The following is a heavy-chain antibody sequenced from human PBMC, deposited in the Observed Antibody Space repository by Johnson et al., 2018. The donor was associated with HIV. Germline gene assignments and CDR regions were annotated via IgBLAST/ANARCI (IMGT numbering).Heavy chain of an antibody. D-gene: IGHD5-18*01. CDR1: GFTVSSNY. CDR3: ARDQRGGYSYGDAFDF. V-gene: IGHV3-66*01. CDR2: TYSGGST. J-gene: IGHJ3*01. Sequence: VQLVESGGGLVQPGGSLRLSCAASGFTVSSNYMSWVRQAPGKGLEWVSVTYSGGSTYYADSVKGRFTISRDNSKNTLYLQMNTLRAEDTAVYYCARDQRGGYSYGDAFDFWGQGTVVSVST.